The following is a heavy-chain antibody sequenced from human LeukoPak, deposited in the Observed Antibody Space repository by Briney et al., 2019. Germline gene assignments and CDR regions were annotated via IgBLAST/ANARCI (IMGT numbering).Heavy chain of an antibody. V-gene: IGHV4-34*01. Sequence: SETLSLTCAVSGGSFSGYYWSWIRQPPGKGLEWIGEINHSGSTNYNPSLKSRVTISVDTSKNQFSLKLSSVTAADTAVYYCARGVAGTGTTDYWGQGTLVTVSS. CDR1: GGSFSGYY. CDR3: ARGVAGTGTTDY. J-gene: IGHJ4*02. D-gene: IGHD1-1*01. CDR2: INHSGST.